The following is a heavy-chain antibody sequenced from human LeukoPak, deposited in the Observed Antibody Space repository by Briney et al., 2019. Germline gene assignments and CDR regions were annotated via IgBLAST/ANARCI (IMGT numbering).Heavy chain of an antibody. CDR2: IYPGNSDT. J-gene: IGHJ3*02. V-gene: IGHV5-51*01. Sequence: GEALQISCQASGYCFSSYWNAWLRQMPGKGREGMGMIYPGNSDTRYRLSFQGQVPISVDKSLSTAYLQWSSLKASETAMYYCVRQDGYYYDSSGYGDDVFDIWGQGTMVTVSS. CDR1: GYCFSSYW. D-gene: IGHD3-22*01. CDR3: VRQDGYYYDSSGYGDDVFDI.